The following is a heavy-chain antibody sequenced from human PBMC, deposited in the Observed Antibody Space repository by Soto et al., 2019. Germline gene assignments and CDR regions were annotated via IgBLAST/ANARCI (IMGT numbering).Heavy chain of an antibody. Sequence: GGSLRLSCAASGFTFSSYGMHWVRQAPGKGLEWVAIISYDGSNKYYADSVKGRFTISRDKSKNTLYLQMNSLRAADTAVYYCAKDRLANPPYYYYYYGLDVWGQGTTVTVSS. V-gene: IGHV3-30*18. CDR2: ISYDGSNK. J-gene: IGHJ6*02. CDR1: GFTFSSYG. CDR3: AKDRLANPPYYYYYYGLDV. D-gene: IGHD6-25*01.